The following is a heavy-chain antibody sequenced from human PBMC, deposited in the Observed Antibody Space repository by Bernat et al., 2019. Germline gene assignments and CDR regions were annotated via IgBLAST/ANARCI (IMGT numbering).Heavy chain of an antibody. CDR3: ARYMPPPDQWLPTT. J-gene: IGHJ4*02. Sequence: EVQLVESGGGLIQPGGSLTLSCAASGFTVSVNYMSWVRQAPGKGLEWLSVLYTNGKTNYADSAKGRFTIYRDSSENTLYLQMNSLRAEDTPVYYCARYMPPPDQWLPTTWGQGTLVTVSS. CDR2: LYTNGKT. CDR1: GFTVSVNY. D-gene: IGHD6-19*01. V-gene: IGHV3-53*01.